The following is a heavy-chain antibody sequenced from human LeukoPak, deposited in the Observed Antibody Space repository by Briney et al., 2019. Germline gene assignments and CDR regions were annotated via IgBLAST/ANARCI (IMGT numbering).Heavy chain of an antibody. V-gene: IGHV3-53*01. D-gene: IGHD3-16*02. CDR1: GFTVSNKY. CDR3: ARASRWGDLSLGY. J-gene: IGHJ4*02. Sequence: GGSLRLSCAASGFTVSNKYMSWVRQAPGKGLECVSVIYDGGNTYYADSVKGRFTISRDNSKNTLYLQMNSLRAEDTAVYYCARASRWGDLSLGYWGQGTLVTVSS. CDR2: IYDGGNT.